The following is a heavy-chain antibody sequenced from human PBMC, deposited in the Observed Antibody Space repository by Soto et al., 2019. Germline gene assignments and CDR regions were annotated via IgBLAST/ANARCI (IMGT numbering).Heavy chain of an antibody. CDR3: AKEPVVVVAASDDWFDP. D-gene: IGHD2-15*01. CDR1: GFTFSSYA. J-gene: IGHJ5*02. CDR2: ISGSGGST. V-gene: IGHV3-23*01. Sequence: GGSLRLSCAASGFTFSSYAMSWVRQAPGKGLEWVSAISGSGGSTYYADSVKGRFTISRDNSKNTLYLQMNSLRAEDTAVYYCAKEPVVVVAASDDWFDPWGQGTLVTVSS.